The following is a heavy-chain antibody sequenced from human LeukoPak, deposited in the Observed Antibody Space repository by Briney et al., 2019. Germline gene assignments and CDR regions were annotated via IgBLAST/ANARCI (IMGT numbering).Heavy chain of an antibody. V-gene: IGHV4-38-2*02. J-gene: IGHJ4*02. Sequence: SETLSLTCTVSGYSISSGYYWAWIRQTPGKGLEWIGNIYYSGSTYYNPSLKSRVTISVDMSKNQFSLKLSSVTAADTAVYYCARDLLNSGSFCFDYWGQGTLVTVSS. CDR1: GYSISSGYY. CDR2: IYYSGST. D-gene: IGHD1-26*01. CDR3: ARDLLNSGSFCFDY.